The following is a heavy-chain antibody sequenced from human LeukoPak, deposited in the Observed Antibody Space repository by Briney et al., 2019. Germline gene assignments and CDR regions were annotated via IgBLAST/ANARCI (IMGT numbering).Heavy chain of an antibody. J-gene: IGHJ2*01. CDR3: AKDRTVGASYWYFDL. Sequence: PGGSLRLSCAVSGFTFGSYAMSWVRQAPGKGLEWVSAISGGGDSTYYADSVKGRFTISRDSSRNTLFLHMNTLRAEDTAIYYCAKDRTVGASYWYFDLWGRGTLVTVSS. CDR1: GFTFGSYA. D-gene: IGHD1-26*01. V-gene: IGHV3-23*01. CDR2: ISGGGDST.